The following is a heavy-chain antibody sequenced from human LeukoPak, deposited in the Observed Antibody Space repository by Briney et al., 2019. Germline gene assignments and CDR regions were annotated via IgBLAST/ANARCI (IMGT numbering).Heavy chain of an antibody. Sequence: PSETLSLTCAVSGGSISTGSYYWGWIRQPPGKGLEWIGNIYYSGSTDYNPSLKSRVTISVDTSKNQFSLRLSSVTAADTAVYYCARRGDYGSGSYYIWGQGTLVTVSS. V-gene: IGHV4-39*01. D-gene: IGHD3-10*01. J-gene: IGHJ4*02. CDR3: ARRGDYGSGSYYI. CDR2: IYYSGST. CDR1: GGSISTGSYY.